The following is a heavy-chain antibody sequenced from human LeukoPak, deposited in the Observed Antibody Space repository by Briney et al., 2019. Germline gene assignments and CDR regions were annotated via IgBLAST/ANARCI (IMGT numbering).Heavy chain of an antibody. CDR3: ARRSAAKDAFDI. CDR2: INSDGGST. CDR1: GFAFSSYW. Sequence: GGSLRLSCAASGFAFSSYWMHWVRQAPGKGLVWVSRINSDGGSTSYTDSVKGRFTIPRDNAKNTLYLQMNSLRAEDTAVYYCARRSAAKDAFDIWGQGTKVTVSS. D-gene: IGHD6-25*01. J-gene: IGHJ3*02. V-gene: IGHV3-74*01.